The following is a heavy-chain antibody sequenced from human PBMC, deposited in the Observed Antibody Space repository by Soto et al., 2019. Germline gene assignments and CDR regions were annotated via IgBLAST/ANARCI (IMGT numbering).Heavy chain of an antibody. CDR1: GFTFSNAW. J-gene: IGHJ6*02. V-gene: IGHV3-15*01. D-gene: IGHD3-16*01. CDR2: IKSKTAGETT. CDR3: TTGLGGV. Sequence: EVQLVESGGGLVKPGGSLRLSCAASGFTFSNAWMSWVRQAPGKGLEWVGHIKSKTAGETTDNAAPVQGRFTISRDDSKNTLYLQINTLKIEDTALYYCTTGLGGVWGQRTTVTVSS.